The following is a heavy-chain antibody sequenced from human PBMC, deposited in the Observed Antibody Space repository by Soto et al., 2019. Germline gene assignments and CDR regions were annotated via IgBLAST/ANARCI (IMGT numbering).Heavy chain of an antibody. CDR2: INTHNGNT. D-gene: IGHD3-10*01. V-gene: IGHV1-18*01. J-gene: IGHJ6*02. Sequence: ASVKVSCKASGYSFSFYGINWVRQAPGQGLEWLGWINTHNGNTNYAQNLQGRVIITADTSTSTAYMELRSLRSDDTAIYYCTREGSAPYYYYGMDAWGQGTTVTVSS. CDR3: TREGSAPYYYYGMDA. CDR1: GYSFSFYG.